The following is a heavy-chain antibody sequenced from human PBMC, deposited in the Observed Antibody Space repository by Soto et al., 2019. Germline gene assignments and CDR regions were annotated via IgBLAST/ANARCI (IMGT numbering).Heavy chain of an antibody. D-gene: IGHD3-22*01. Sequence: GCPKISCASCGFRFSISVITGSCQAPGKGLEWVSYISGGGGTMYYADSVKGRFTISRDNAKNSLYLQMNSLRAEDTAVYYCARAHAEDSMGYWGQGTLVTVSS. CDR1: GFRFSISV. CDR2: ISGGGGTM. J-gene: IGHJ4*02. CDR3: ARAHAEDSMGY. V-gene: IGHV3-48*03.